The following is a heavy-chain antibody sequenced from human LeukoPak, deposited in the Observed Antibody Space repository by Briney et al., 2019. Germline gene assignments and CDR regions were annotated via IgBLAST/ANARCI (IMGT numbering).Heavy chain of an antibody. D-gene: IGHD2-15*01. CDR2: ISYDGSNK. Sequence: GGSLRLSCAASGFTFSSYAMHWVRQAPGKGLEWVAVISYDGSNKYYADSVKGRLTISRDNSKNTLYLQMNSLRAEDTAVYYCARERSGGIFDYWGQGTLVTVSS. CDR3: ARERSGGIFDY. V-gene: IGHV3-30-3*01. J-gene: IGHJ4*02. CDR1: GFTFSSYA.